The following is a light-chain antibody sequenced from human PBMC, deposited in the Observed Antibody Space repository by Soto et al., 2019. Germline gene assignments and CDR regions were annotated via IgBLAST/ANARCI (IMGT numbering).Light chain of an antibody. CDR1: SSDVGAYNW. J-gene: IGLJ1*01. CDR2: DVS. CDR3: SSYTRTNTYV. Sequence: QSVLTQPASVSGSPGQSIAISCTGTSSDVGAYNWVSWYQQHPGKAPQLMIYDVSNRPSGVSNRFSGSKSGNTASLTTSGLQAEDEADYYCSSYTRTNTYVFGTGTKVTVL. V-gene: IGLV2-14*01.